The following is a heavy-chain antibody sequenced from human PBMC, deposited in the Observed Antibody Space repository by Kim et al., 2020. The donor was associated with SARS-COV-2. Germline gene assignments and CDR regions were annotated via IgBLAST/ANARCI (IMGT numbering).Heavy chain of an antibody. CDR1: GGSFSGYY. Sequence: SETLSLTCAVYGGSFSGYYWSWIRQPPGKGLEWIGEINHSGSTNYNPSLKSRVTISVDTSKNQFSLKLSSVTAADTAVYYCARGQRGIVATLGPNDYWGQGTLVTVSS. J-gene: IGHJ4*02. V-gene: IGHV4-34*01. CDR3: ARGQRGIVATLGPNDY. CDR2: INHSGST. D-gene: IGHD5-12*01.